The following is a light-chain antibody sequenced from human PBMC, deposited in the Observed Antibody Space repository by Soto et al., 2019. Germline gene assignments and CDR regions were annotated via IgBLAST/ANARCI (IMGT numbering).Light chain of an antibody. CDR3: SSYAGSKTL. CDR1: SSDVGNYNY. CDR2: EVT. V-gene: IGLV2-8*01. Sequence: QSVLTQPPSASGSPGQSVTISCTETSSDVGNYNYVSWYQQHPGKAPKLMIYEVTKRPSGVPDRFSGSKSGNTASLTVSGLQAEDEADYYCSSYAGSKTLFGGGTKLTVL. J-gene: IGLJ3*02.